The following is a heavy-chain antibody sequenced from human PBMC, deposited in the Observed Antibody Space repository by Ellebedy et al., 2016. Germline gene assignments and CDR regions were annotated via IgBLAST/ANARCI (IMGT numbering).Heavy chain of an antibody. CDR3: ARFSCSSTSCRNTYYYGMDV. J-gene: IGHJ6*02. Sequence: SETLSLXXTVSGGSVSSGSYYWSWIRQPPGKGLEWIGYIYYSGSTNYNPSLKSRVTISVDTSKNQFSLKLSSVTAADTAVYYCARFSCSSTSCRNTYYYGMDVWGQGTTVTVSS. CDR2: IYYSGST. V-gene: IGHV4-61*01. D-gene: IGHD2-2*01. CDR1: GGSVSSGSYY.